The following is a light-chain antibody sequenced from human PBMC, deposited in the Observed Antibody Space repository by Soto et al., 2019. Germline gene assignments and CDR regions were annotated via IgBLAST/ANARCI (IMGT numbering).Light chain of an antibody. CDR2: AAS. V-gene: IGKV1-8*01. J-gene: IGKJ1*01. CDR3: HQYYSYPHT. CDR1: QGISSY. Sequence: AIRMTQSPSSFSASTGDRVTITCRASQGISSYLAWYQQKPGKAPKLLIYAASTLQSGVPSRFSGSGSGTYFTLTISCLQSEEFANYYCHQYYSYPHTFGQGTKVDI.